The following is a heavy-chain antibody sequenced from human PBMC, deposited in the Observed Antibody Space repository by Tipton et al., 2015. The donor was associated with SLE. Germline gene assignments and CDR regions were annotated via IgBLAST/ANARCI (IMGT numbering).Heavy chain of an antibody. CDR1: GGSFSGYY. CDR2: INQSGRT. Sequence: TLSLTCAVYGGSFSGYYWSWIRQPPGKGLEWIGEINQSGRTNYNPSLKSRVTIFLDTSKNQFSLKSTSVTAADTAMYYCAREGEIVVPLRAYYYLDVWGKGTTVTVSS. V-gene: IGHV4-34*01. CDR3: AREGEIVVPLRAYYYLDV. J-gene: IGHJ6*03. D-gene: IGHD2-2*01.